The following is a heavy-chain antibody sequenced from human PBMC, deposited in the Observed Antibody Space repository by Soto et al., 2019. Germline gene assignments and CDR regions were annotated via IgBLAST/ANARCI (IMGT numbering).Heavy chain of an antibody. CDR2: IYYSGST. CDR1: GGSISSSSYY. V-gene: IGHV4-39*01. CDR3: ARLWLLYYYGMDV. D-gene: IGHD3-10*01. Sequence: ETLSLTCTVSGGSISSSSYYWGWIRQPPGKGLEWIGSIYYSGSTYYNPSLKSRVTISVDTSKNQFSLKLSSVTAADTAVYYCARLWLLYYYGMDVWGQGTTVTVSS. J-gene: IGHJ6*02.